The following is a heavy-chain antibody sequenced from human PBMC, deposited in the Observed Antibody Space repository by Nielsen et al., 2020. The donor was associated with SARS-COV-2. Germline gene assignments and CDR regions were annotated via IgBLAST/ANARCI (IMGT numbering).Heavy chain of an antibody. J-gene: IGHJ4*02. Sequence: ASVKVSCKASGYTFTSYAMNWVRQAHGQGLEWMGWINTNTGNPTYAQGFTGRFVFSLDTSVSTAYLQISSLKAEDTAVYYCARVQLVNPYLTLPHFDYWGQGTPVTVSS. CDR2: INTNTGNP. D-gene: IGHD6-13*01. CDR1: GYTFTSYA. CDR3: ARVQLVNPYLTLPHFDY. V-gene: IGHV7-4-1*02.